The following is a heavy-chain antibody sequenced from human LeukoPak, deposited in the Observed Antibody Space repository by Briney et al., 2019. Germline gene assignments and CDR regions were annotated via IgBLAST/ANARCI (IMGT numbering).Heavy chain of an antibody. CDR3: ASAYDSSGYYLDY. D-gene: IGHD3-22*01. CDR1: GGPISSYY. V-gene: IGHV4-59*08. Sequence: SETLSLTCTVSGGPISSYYWSWIRQPPGKRLEWIGYIYYSGSTNYNPSLKSRVTISVDTSKNQFSLKLSSVTAADTAVYYCASAYDSSGYYLDYWGQGTLVTVSS. J-gene: IGHJ4*02. CDR2: IYYSGST.